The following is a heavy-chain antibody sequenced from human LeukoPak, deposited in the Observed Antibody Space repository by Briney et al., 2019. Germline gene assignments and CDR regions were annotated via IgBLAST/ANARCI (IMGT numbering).Heavy chain of an antibody. CDR2: IYHSGST. Sequence: SETLSLTCAVSGGSISSSNWWSWVRQPPGKGLEWIGEIYHSGSTNYNPSLKSRVTISVDKSKNQFSLKLSSVTAADTAVYYCARSFLTNWSGYLYGMDVWGQGTTVTVSS. CDR1: GGSISSSNW. D-gene: IGHD3-3*01. CDR3: ARSFLTNWSGYLYGMDV. J-gene: IGHJ6*02. V-gene: IGHV4-4*02.